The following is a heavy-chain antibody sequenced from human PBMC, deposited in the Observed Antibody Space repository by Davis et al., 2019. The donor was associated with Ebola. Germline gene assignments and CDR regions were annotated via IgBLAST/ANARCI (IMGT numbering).Heavy chain of an antibody. CDR1: GGSFSGYY. D-gene: IGHD3-22*01. V-gene: IGHV4-59*01. J-gene: IGHJ4*02. CDR3: AHYDSKLVR. Sequence: SETLSLTCAVYGGSFSGYYWSWIRQPPGKGLEWIGYIYYSGSTNYNPSLKSRVTISVDTSKNQFSLKLSSVTAADTAVYYFAHYDSKLVRWGQGTLVTVSS. CDR2: IYYSGST.